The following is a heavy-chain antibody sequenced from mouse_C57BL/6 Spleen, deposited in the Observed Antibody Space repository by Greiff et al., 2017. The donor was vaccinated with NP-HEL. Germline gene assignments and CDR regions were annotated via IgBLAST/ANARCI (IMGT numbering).Heavy chain of an antibody. CDR2: IYPRSGNT. D-gene: IGHD2-5*01. Sequence: VQLQQSGAELARPGASVKLSCKASGYTFTSYGISWVKQRTGQGLEWIGEIYPRSGNTKYNEKFKGKATLTADKSSSTAYMKLRSLTSEDSAVYFYARRDSNYADYWGQGTTLTVSS. V-gene: IGHV1-81*01. CDR3: ARRDSNYADY. CDR1: GYTFTSYG. J-gene: IGHJ2*01.